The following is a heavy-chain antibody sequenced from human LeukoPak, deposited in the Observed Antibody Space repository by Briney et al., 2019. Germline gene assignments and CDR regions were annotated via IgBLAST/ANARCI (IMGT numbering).Heavy chain of an antibody. CDR3: ARVGGYNSYFDY. Sequence: GGSLRLSCAASGVTFSSCWMHWVRQAPGKGLVWVSRINGDGRSTTYADSVRGRFTISRDNAKNTLYLQMDSLRDEDTAVYYCARVGGYNSYFDYWGQGSLVTVSS. D-gene: IGHD5-24*01. CDR1: GVTFSSCW. V-gene: IGHV3-74*03. CDR2: INGDGRST. J-gene: IGHJ4*02.